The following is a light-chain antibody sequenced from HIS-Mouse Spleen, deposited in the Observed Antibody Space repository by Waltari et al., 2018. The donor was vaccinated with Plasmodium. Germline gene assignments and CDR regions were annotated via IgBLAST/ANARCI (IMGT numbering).Light chain of an antibody. CDR3: MQALQTPRYT. CDR1: QSLLHSNGYNY. Sequence: DIVMPQSPLSLPVTPGGPASISCRSSQSLLHSNGYNYLVWYLQKPGQSPQLLIYLGSNRASGVPDRFSGSGSGTDFTLKISRVEAEDVGVYYCMQALQTPRYTFGQGTKLEIK. V-gene: IGKV2-28*01. CDR2: LGS. J-gene: IGKJ2*01.